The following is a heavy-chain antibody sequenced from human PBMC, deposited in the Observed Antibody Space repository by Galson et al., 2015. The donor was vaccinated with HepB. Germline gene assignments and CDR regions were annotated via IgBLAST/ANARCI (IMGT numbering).Heavy chain of an antibody. D-gene: IGHD2-21*01. CDR2: ISPYNSNT. V-gene: IGHV1-18*01. CDR1: GYTFNIYG. J-gene: IGHJ6*03. CDR3: ARDDPTNSHYMDV. Sequence: SVKVSCKASGYTFNIYGISWVRQAPGQGLEWMGWISPYNSNTKYAETVQDRVTMTTDKSTSTAYMEMSSLRSDDTAVYYCARDDPTNSHYMDVRGKGTTVTVSS.